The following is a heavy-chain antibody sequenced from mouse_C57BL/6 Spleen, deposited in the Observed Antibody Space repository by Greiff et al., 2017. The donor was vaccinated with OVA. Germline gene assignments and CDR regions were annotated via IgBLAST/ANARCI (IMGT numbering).Heavy chain of an antibody. CDR3: ARFITTVVAPGYFDY. Sequence: QVQLKQSGAELVRPGTSVKMSCKASGYTFTNYWIGWAKQRPGHGLEWIGDIYPGGGYTNYNEKFKGKATLTADKSSSTAYMQFSSLTSEDSAIYYCARFITTVVAPGYFDYWGQGTTLTVSS. CDR1: GYTFTNYW. J-gene: IGHJ2*01. CDR2: IYPGGGYT. V-gene: IGHV1-63*01. D-gene: IGHD1-1*01.